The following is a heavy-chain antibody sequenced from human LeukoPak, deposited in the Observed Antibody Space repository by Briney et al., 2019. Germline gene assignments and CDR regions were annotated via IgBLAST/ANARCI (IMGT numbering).Heavy chain of an antibody. CDR3: ARDRGYGMDV. V-gene: IGHV4-59*01. CDR1: GGSISSYY. CDR2: IYYSGST. J-gene: IGHJ6*02. Sequence: PSETLSLTCTVSGGSISSYYWSWIRQPPGKGLEWIGYIYYSGSTNYNPSLKSRVTTSVDTSKNQFSLKLSSVTAADTAVYYCARDRGYGMDVWGQGTTVTVSS.